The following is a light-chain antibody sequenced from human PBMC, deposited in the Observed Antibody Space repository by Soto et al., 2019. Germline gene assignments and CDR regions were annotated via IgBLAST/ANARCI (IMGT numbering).Light chain of an antibody. CDR3: QQYTNYGYA. Sequence: DIRMTQSPSTLSASVGDKVTITCRASQSIGSWVAWYQQKPGKAPKLVIFDASSLASGVPSRFSGSGSGTEFTLNISSLQPDDFATYYCQQYTNYGYAFGQANQREIK. CDR1: QSIGSW. V-gene: IGKV1-5*01. J-gene: IGKJ2*01. CDR2: DAS.